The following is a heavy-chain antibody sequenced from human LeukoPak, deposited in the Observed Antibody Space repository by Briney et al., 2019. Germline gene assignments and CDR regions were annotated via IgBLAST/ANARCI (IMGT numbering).Heavy chain of an antibody. CDR3: ARGLTMIVVVNYFDY. D-gene: IGHD3-22*01. CDR1: GCTFTGYY. V-gene: IGHV1-2*02. J-gene: IGHJ4*02. CDR2: INPNSGGT. Sequence: ASVKVSCKASGCTFTGYYIYWVRQAPGQGLEWMGWINPNSGGTNYAQKVQGGVTITRNTSISTTYMELSRLRCDDTAVYYCARGLTMIVVVNYFDYWGQGTLVTVSS.